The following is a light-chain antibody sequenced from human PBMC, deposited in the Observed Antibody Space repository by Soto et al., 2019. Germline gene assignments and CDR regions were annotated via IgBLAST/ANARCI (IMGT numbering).Light chain of an antibody. J-gene: IGKJ1*01. CDR2: DAS. V-gene: IGKV1-5*01. CDR3: QQYTNTNNPWM. Sequence: DIQMTLSPSTLSGSVGDRVTITCRAIQTISRWMAWYQQKPGKAPKLLVYDASTLQSGVATRFSGSGSGTEFTLIISGLQPEDSATYYCQQYTNTNNPWMFGQGTKVDIK. CDR1: QTISRW.